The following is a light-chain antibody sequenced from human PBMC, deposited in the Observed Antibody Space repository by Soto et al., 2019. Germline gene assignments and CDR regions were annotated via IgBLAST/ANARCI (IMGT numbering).Light chain of an antibody. CDR1: QTIDNK. CDR2: GAS. J-gene: IGKJ1*01. CDR3: QQYKDWRT. V-gene: IGKV3-15*01. Sequence: IVMTQSPATLSVSPGERATLSCRASQTIDNKLAWYQQRPVQAPRLLIYGASIRATGIPARFSGSGSGAEFTLTISGLHSEVVGVYDCQQYKDWRTFGQGTNVDIK.